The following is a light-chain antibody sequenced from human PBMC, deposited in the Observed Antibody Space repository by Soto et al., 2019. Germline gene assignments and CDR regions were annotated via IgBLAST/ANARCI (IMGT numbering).Light chain of an antibody. CDR1: QGISSY. J-gene: IGKJ4*01. V-gene: IGKV1-9*01. CDR2: SAS. Sequence: DIQLTQSPSFLSASVGDRVTITCRANQGISSYLAWYQQKPGKAPKLLMYSASTLQSGVPSRCRGSGSGTDYTITNSSLQPEDFAPYYCQQLNSYPLTFGGGTKV. CDR3: QQLNSYPLT.